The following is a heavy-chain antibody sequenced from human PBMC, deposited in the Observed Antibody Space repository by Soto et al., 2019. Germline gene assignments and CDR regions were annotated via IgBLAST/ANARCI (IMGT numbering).Heavy chain of an antibody. CDR1: EFTFSTYV. Sequence: EVQLLESGGDLVQPGGSLRLSCAASEFTFSTYVMSWVRQAPGKGLEWVSVISASGATTFYADSVKGRFTISRDNSKNXMXXQMNSLRAEDTDEYYCAKWGHGSMPRVPHDRALGVWGQGTTVTVSS. CDR2: ISASGATT. J-gene: IGHJ6*02. V-gene: IGHV3-23*01. CDR3: AKWGHGSMPRVPHDRALGV. D-gene: IGHD2-2*01.